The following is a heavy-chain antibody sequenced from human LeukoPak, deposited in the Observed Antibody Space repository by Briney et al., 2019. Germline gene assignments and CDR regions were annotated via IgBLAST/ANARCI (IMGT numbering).Heavy chain of an antibody. V-gene: IGHV4-59*12. J-gene: IGHJ3*02. D-gene: IGHD1-1*01. CDR3: ARDFYLNNWNDRGSDAFDI. CDR1: GGSISSYY. CDR2: IYYSGST. Sequence: SETLSLTCTVSGGSISSYYWSWIRQPPGKGLEWIGYIYYSGSTNYNPSLKSRVTISVDTSKNQFSLKLSSVTAADTAVYYCARDFYLNNWNDRGSDAFDIWGQGTMVTVSS.